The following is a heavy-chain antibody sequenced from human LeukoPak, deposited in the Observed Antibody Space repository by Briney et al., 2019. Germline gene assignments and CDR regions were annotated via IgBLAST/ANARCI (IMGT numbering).Heavy chain of an antibody. V-gene: IGHV4-59*01. CDR2: IYYSGST. CDR1: GVSISSYY. Sequence: SETLSLTCTVSGVSISSYYWSWIRQPPGKGLEWIGYIYYSGSTNYNPSLKSRVTISVDTSKNQFSLKLRSVTAADTAVYYCARDYDFWSGYYSEDAFDIWGQGTMVTVSS. CDR3: ARDYDFWSGYYSEDAFDI. D-gene: IGHD3-3*01. J-gene: IGHJ3*02.